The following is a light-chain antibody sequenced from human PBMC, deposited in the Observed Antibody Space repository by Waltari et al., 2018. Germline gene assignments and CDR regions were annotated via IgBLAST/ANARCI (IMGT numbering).Light chain of an antibody. J-gene: IGKJ4*01. CDR1: QSVSSY. V-gene: IGKV3-11*01. CDR2: DAS. CDR3: QQRSSWPLT. Sequence: ETVLTQSPVTLSLSPGERATLSCRASQSVSSYLAWYQQKPGQAPRLLIYDASNSATGIPARFSGSGSGTDFTLTISSLEPEDFAVYYCQQRSSWPLTFGGGTKVEIK.